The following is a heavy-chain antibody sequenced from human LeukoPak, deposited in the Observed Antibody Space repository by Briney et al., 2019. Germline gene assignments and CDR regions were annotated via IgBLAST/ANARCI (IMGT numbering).Heavy chain of an antibody. Sequence: ETLSLTCTVSGGSISSYYWSWIRQPPGKGLEWVSVISGSGGNTDYADSVKGRFTISRDNSKNTLSLQMNSLRAEDTAVYYCAKVVGTGTTPTDYWGQGTLVTVSS. CDR2: ISGSGGNT. J-gene: IGHJ4*02. V-gene: IGHV3-23*01. D-gene: IGHD1-1*01. CDR1: GGSISSYY. CDR3: AKVVGTGTTPTDY.